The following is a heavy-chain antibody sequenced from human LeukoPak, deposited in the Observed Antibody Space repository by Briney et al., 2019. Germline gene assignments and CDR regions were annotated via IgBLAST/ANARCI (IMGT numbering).Heavy chain of an antibody. CDR1: GGSISSGGYS. V-gene: IGHV4-30-2*01. Sequence: PSETLFLTCAVSGGSISSGGYSWSWIRQPPGKGLEWIGYIYHSGSTYYNPSLKSRVTISVDRSKNQFSLKLSSVTAADTAVYYCARAGHYDSSGYPFDYWGQGTLVTVSS. D-gene: IGHD3-22*01. J-gene: IGHJ4*02. CDR2: IYHSGST. CDR3: ARAGHYDSSGYPFDY.